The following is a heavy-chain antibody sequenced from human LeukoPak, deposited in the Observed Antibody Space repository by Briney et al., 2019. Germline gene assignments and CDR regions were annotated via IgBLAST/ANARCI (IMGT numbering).Heavy chain of an antibody. J-gene: IGHJ6*02. Sequence: GGSLRLSCAASGFTFSSYAMSWVRQAPGKGLEWVSAISGSGGSTYYADSVKGRFTISRDNSKNTLYLQMNSLRAEDTAVYYCAKDGSTAMATNYYYYGMDVWGQGTTVTVSS. CDR2: ISGSGGST. V-gene: IGHV3-23*01. CDR3: AKDGSTAMATNYYYYGMDV. D-gene: IGHD5-18*01. CDR1: GFTFSSYA.